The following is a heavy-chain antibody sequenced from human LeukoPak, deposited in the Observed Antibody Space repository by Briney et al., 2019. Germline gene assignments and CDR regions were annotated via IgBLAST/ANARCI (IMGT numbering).Heavy chain of an antibody. CDR2: ISASGGST. CDR3: AKDLNGLLIGGSFDY. V-gene: IGHV3-23*01. J-gene: IGHJ4*02. Sequence: PGGSLRLSCAASGFTFSTYAMGWVRQAPGKGLKWVSSISASGGSTYYADSVKGRFTISRDNSENTLYLQMNSLRAEDTAVYYCAKDLNGLLIGGSFDYWGQGTLVTVSS. CDR1: GFTFSTYA. D-gene: IGHD2-21*01.